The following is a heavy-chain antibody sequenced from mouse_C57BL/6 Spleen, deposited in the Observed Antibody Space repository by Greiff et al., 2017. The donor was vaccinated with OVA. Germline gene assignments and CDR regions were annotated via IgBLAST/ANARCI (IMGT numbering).Heavy chain of an antibody. J-gene: IGHJ4*01. V-gene: IGHV5-17*01. CDR2: ISSGSSTI. CDR3: ARPYYYGSSYGYAMDD. Sequence: EVQLVESGGGLVKPGGSLKLSCAASGFTFSDYGMHWVRQAPEKGLEWVAYISSGSSTIYYADTVKGRFTISRDNAKNTLFLQMTSLRSEDTAMYYCARPYYYGSSYGYAMDDWGQGTSVTVSS. CDR1: GFTFSDYG. D-gene: IGHD1-1*01.